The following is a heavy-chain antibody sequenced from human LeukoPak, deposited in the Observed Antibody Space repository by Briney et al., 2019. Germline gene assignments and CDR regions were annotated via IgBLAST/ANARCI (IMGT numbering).Heavy chain of an antibody. CDR3: AKLRFWEGLDY. V-gene: IGHV1-2*02. CDR1: GYTFTGYY. Sequence: AAVKDSCQASGYTFTGYYMHWVRQAPGQGLEWMGWINPNSGGTNYAQKFQGRVTMTRDTSISTAYMELSRLRSDDTAVYYCAKLRFWEGLDYWGQGTLVTVSS. D-gene: IGHD3-3*01. J-gene: IGHJ4*02. CDR2: INPNSGGT.